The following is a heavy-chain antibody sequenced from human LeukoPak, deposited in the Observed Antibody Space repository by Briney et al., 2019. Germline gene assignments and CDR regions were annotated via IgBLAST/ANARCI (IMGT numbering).Heavy chain of an antibody. CDR3: ARGVIAAGGNDFDY. D-gene: IGHD6-13*01. Sequence: SETLSLTCTVSGGSISSSTYNWGWIRQPPGKGLEWIGSIYYPGSTYYNPSLKSRVTISVDTSKNQFSLKLSSVTAADTAVYYCARGVIAAGGNDFDYWGQGTLVTVSS. CDR1: GGSISSSTYN. CDR2: IYYPGST. J-gene: IGHJ4*02. V-gene: IGHV4-39*07.